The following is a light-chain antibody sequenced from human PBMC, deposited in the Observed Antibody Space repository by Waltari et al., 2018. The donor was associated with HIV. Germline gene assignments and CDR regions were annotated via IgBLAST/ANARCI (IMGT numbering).Light chain of an antibody. CDR2: KNT. J-gene: IGLJ1*01. V-gene: IGLV3-25*03. Sequence: SSELTQPPSVSVSPGQTARITCSGDASPKPYTHWFQQKPGQAPVVVIHKNTERPSGIPERFSASRSGTTVTLTITGVQTDDEADYYCLSADTSRTYVFGPGTTVTVL. CDR1: ASPKPY. CDR3: LSADTSRTYV.